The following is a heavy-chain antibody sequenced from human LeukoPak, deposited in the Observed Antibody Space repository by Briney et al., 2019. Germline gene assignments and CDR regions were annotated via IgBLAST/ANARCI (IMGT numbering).Heavy chain of an antibody. J-gene: IGHJ6*02. CDR2: IFFTGTT. CDR1: GGSISNYY. D-gene: IGHD1-26*01. V-gene: IGHV4-59*12. Sequence: PSETLSLTCTLSGGSISNYYWSWIRQPPGGGLEWIGCIFFTGTTKYNPSLQSRVTMSIDTTWNHFSLKLTSVTAADTAVYYCARAPPGATYYYGMDVWGQGTTVTVSS. CDR3: ARAPPGATYYYGMDV.